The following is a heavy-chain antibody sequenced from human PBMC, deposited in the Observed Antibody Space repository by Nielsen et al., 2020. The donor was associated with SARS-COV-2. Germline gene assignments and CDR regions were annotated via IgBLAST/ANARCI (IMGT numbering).Heavy chain of an antibody. CDR2: INAGNGNT. Sequence: GESLKISCKGSGYTFTSYAMHWVRQAPGQRLEWMGWINAGNGNTKYSQKFQGRVTITRDTSASTAYMELSSLRSEDTAVYYCARDERTTVTTTPAGGWFDPWGQGTLVTVSS. CDR1: GYTFTSYA. V-gene: IGHV1-3*01. CDR3: ARDERTTVTTTPAGGWFDP. J-gene: IGHJ5*02. D-gene: IGHD4-17*01.